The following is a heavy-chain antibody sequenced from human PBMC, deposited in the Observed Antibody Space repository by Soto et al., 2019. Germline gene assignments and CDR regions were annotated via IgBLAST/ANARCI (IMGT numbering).Heavy chain of an antibody. V-gene: IGHV3-74*03. J-gene: IGHJ6*02. CDR1: GFTFSNYW. D-gene: IGHD6-13*01. Sequence: EVQLVESGGGLVQPGGSLRLACAVSGFTFSNYWMYWVRQAPGKGLVWVSRVNNDGTDTTHADSVKGRFTISRDNAENTMYLHMNSLRAEDTAVYYCARGGLQHALDVWGQGSTVTVSS. CDR3: ARGGLQHALDV. CDR2: VNNDGTDT.